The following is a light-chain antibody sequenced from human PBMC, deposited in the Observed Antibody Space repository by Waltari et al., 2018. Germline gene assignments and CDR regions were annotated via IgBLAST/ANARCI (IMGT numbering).Light chain of an antibody. CDR2: ENY. V-gene: IGLV1-51*02. J-gene: IGLJ7*01. Sequence: QSGFTHPPPLSPAPGQKVTLSSPVTPSTIPKIYFSSYQQIPGTVPKLLIYENYKRPSGIPDRFSGSRSGTSATLVITGLLTGDEADYYCGTWDSSLSGAVFGGGTHLTVL. CDR1: PSTIPKIY. CDR3: GTWDSSLSGAV.